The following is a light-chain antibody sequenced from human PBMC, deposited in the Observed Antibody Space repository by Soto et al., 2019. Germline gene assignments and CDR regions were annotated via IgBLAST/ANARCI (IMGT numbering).Light chain of an antibody. J-gene: IGKJ1*01. CDR3: QQAYRAPWT. CDR2: ASS. Sequence: DIQMTQSPSSLSASVGDRLTITCRASQAVGSYLNWFQQKAGKPPKLLIYASSKLERGVPSRFRGTGSGTDFTLTVSSLQPEDFATYYCQQAYRAPWTFDQGTKVEV. CDR1: QAVGSY. V-gene: IGKV1-39*01.